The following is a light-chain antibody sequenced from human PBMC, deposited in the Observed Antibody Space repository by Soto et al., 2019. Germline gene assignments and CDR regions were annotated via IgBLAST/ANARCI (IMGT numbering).Light chain of an antibody. CDR3: QNYKSAPFT. V-gene: IGKV1-27*01. CDR1: QGISYY. J-gene: IGKJ3*01. CDR2: AAS. Sequence: DIPMTQSPPSLSASVGDSVTITCRASQGISYYLAWNQQRPGKVPKLLVYAASIMQSGFPTRFIGGVSGTDSSLTINSLQPEEFGTYYCQNYKSAPFTFGPGTKVDL.